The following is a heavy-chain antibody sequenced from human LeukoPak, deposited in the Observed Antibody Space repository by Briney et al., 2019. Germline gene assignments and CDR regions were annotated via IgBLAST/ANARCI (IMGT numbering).Heavy chain of an antibody. J-gene: IGHJ4*02. CDR2: ISGSGDST. CDR1: GFTFSSYA. Sequence: GGSLRLSCAASGFTFSSYAMSWVRQAPGKGLEWVSVISGSGDSTYYADSGKGRFTISRDNSKNTLHLQMNSLRVEDTAVYYCARESPDFDYWGQGTLVTVSS. V-gene: IGHV3-23*01. CDR3: ARESPDFDY.